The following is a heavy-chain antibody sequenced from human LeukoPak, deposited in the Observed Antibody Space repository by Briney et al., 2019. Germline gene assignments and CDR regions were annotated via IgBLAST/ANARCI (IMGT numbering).Heavy chain of an antibody. Sequence: SETLSLTCAVYGGSFSGYYWSWIRQPPGKGLEWIGEINHSGSANYNPSLKSRVTISVDKSKNQFSLKLSSVTAADTAVYYCASYVVGATSYYFDYWGQGTLVTVSS. D-gene: IGHD1-26*01. CDR2: INHSGSA. J-gene: IGHJ4*02. V-gene: IGHV4-34*01. CDR3: ASYVVGATSYYFDY. CDR1: GGSFSGYY.